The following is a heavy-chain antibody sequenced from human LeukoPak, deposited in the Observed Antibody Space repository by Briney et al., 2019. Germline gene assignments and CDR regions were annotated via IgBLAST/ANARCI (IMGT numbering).Heavy chain of an antibody. CDR3: ARSNIVVVPAGDYFDY. V-gene: IGHV3-7*03. CDR2: IKQDGSET. J-gene: IGHJ4*02. D-gene: IGHD2-2*01. Sequence: PGGSLRLSCAASGFTFSSYWMNWVRQAPGKGLEWVANIKQDGSETYYVDSVKGRFTISRDNSKNTLYLQMNSLRAEDAAVYYCARSNIVVVPAGDYFDYWGQGTLVTVSS. CDR1: GFTFSSYW.